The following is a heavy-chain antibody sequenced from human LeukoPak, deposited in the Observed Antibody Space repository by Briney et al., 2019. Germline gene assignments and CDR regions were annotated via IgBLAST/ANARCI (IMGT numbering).Heavy chain of an antibody. CDR1: GYTFTSYD. D-gene: IGHD6-6*01. CDR3: ARAIRFRFGARRTNWFDP. Sequence: ASVKVSCTASGYTFTSYDINWVRQATGQGLEWMGWMNPNSGNTGYAQKFQGRVTMTRNTSISTAYMELSSLRSEDTAVYYCARAIRFRFGARRTNWFDPWGQGTLVTVSS. CDR2: MNPNSGNT. J-gene: IGHJ5*02. V-gene: IGHV1-8*01.